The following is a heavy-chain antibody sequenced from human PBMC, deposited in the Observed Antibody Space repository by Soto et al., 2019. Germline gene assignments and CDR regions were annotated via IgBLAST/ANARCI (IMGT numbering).Heavy chain of an antibody. D-gene: IGHD4-17*01. CDR1: GASISSNIYY. CDR3: ARHSHEDHGDPNWFDP. J-gene: IGHJ5*02. Sequence: QVQLQESGPGLVKPSETLSLTCTVSGASISSNIYYWGWIRQPPGKELEWIGSIYYTGNTFYNPSLKSRVTLSVDTSENQFSLRLFSVTAADTAVYYCARHSHEDHGDPNWFDPWGQGTLVTVSS. V-gene: IGHV4-39*01. CDR2: IYYTGNT.